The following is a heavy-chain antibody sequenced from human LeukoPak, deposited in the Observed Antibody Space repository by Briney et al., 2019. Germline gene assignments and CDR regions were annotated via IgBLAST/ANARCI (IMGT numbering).Heavy chain of an antibody. J-gene: IGHJ6*02. V-gene: IGHV4-34*01. D-gene: IGHD3-22*01. CDR2: INHSGST. CDR3: ARGVLGYYDSSGYYYTYYYYGMDV. CDR1: GGSFSGYY. Sequence: SETLSLTCAVYGGSFSGYYWSSIRQPPGKGLERIGEINHSGSTNYNPSLKSRVTISVDTSKNQFSLKLSSVTAADTAVYYCARGVLGYYDSSGYYYTYYYYGMDVWGQGTTVTVSS.